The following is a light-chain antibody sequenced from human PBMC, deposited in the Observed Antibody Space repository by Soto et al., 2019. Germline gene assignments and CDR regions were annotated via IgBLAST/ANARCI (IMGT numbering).Light chain of an antibody. Sequence: EIVFTQSPGTLSLSPGERATLSCMASQSVSSSYFAWYQQKPGQAPRLLIYGASSSATGNPGRFSGSGSGTDFTLTISRLQPEDLAVYYCQQYGISPTFGQGTRLEIK. CDR2: GAS. V-gene: IGKV3-20*01. CDR3: QQYGISPT. J-gene: IGKJ5*01. CDR1: QSVSSSY.